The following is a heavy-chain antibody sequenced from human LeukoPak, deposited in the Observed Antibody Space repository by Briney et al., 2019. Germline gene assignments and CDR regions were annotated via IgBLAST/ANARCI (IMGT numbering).Heavy chain of an antibody. Sequence: ASVEVSCKASGYTFTSYDINWVRQATGQGLEWMGWMNPNSGNTGYVQKFQGRVTTTRNTSISTAYMELSSLRSEDTAVYYCARNWNYESYDYWGQGTLVTVSS. D-gene: IGHD1-7*01. CDR3: ARNWNYESYDY. J-gene: IGHJ4*02. V-gene: IGHV1-8*01. CDR2: MNPNSGNT. CDR1: GYTFTSYD.